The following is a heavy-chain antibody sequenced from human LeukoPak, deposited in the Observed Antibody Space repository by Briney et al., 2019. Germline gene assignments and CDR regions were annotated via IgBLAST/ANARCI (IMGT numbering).Heavy chain of an antibody. V-gene: IGHV3-48*01. CDR1: GVTFSSYG. D-gene: IGHD6-19*01. J-gene: IGHJ6*03. CDR2: ISSNGRTI. CDR3: AKLPVAGTISARYYMDV. Sequence: AGSLRLSCAASGVTFSSYGMSWVRQAPGKRLQWVSYISSNGRTIYYADSVKGRFTISRDNSKNTLYLQMNRLRAEDTAVYYCAKLPVAGTISARYYMDVWGKGTTVTIS.